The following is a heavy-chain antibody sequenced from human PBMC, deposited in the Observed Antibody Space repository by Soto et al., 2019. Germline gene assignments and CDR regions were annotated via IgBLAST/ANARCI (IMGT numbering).Heavy chain of an antibody. V-gene: IGHV3-30-3*01. CDR2: ISYDGNNK. D-gene: IGHD1-26*01. CDR3: ARDGGSHFDYYYGMDV. J-gene: IGHJ6*02. CDR1: GFTFSTFN. Sequence: CAASGFTFSTFNMHWVRQAPGKGLEWVAIISYDGNNKYYADSVKGRFTFSRDNSKNTLYLQMNNLRGEDTAVYYCARDGGSHFDYYYGMDVWGQGTTVTVSS.